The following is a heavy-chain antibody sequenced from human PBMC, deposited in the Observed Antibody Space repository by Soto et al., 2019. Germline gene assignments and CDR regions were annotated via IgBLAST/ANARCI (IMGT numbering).Heavy chain of an antibody. Sequence: EVQLVESGGGLVQPGGSLRLSCAASGFNFRSYWMHWVRQTPDKGLVWVSCISGDGRTTIYADSVKGRFTISRDNAENTMYLQMNSLRAEDTAVYYCARPRPDDSDYWGWFDPWGRGTLVTVSS. V-gene: IGHV3-74*01. CDR2: ISGDGRTT. CDR1: GFNFRSYW. J-gene: IGHJ5*02. D-gene: IGHD4-17*01. CDR3: ARPRPDDSDYWGWFDP.